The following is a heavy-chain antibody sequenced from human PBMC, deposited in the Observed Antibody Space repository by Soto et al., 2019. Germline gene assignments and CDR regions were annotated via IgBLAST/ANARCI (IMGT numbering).Heavy chain of an antibody. V-gene: IGHV1-8*01. CDR2: MKPSSGRT. CDR1: GYSFTSLD. Sequence: QVQLVQSGAEVREPGASVKVSCKASGYSFTSLDINWVRQTTGQGLEWMGWMKPSSGRTGYAQKFQGRVTMTRDTSINTAYMELSSLTSHDTAFYYCARGVTAGVDYWGQGTLVTVSS. D-gene: IGHD1-26*01. J-gene: IGHJ4*02. CDR3: ARGVTAGVDY.